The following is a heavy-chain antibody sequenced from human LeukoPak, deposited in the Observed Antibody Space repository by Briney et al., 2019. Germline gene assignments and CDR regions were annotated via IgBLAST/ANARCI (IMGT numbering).Heavy chain of an antibody. D-gene: IGHD5-18*01. Sequence: SETLSLTCAVYGGSFSGYYWIWIRQPPGKGLEWIGEINHSGSTNYNPSLKSRVTISVDTSKNQLSLKLSSVTAADTAVYYCARGGYSYGGLDYWGQGTLVTVSS. J-gene: IGHJ4*02. V-gene: IGHV4-34*01. CDR3: ARGGYSYGGLDY. CDR2: INHSGST. CDR1: GGSFSGYY.